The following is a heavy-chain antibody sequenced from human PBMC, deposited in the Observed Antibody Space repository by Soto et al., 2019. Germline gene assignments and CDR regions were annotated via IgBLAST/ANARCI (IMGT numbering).Heavy chain of an antibody. CDR3: ARVHGGDGYYGGTFDY. Sequence: QVQLVESGGGVVQPGRSLRLSCAASGFTFSSYGMHWVRQAPGKGLEWVAVIWYDGSKKYYADSVKGRFTISRDSSKNTVYLQMNSLRAEDTAMYYCARVHGGDGYYGGTFDYWGQGTLVTVSS. J-gene: IGHJ4*02. D-gene: IGHD3-10*01. CDR1: GFTFSSYG. CDR2: IWYDGSKK. V-gene: IGHV3-33*01.